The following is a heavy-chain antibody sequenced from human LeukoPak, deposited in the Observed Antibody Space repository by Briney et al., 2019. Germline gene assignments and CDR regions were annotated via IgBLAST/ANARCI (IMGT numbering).Heavy chain of an antibody. CDR1: GASISSYY. J-gene: IGHJ4*02. CDR2: IYYSGST. V-gene: IGHV4-30-4*01. CDR3: ARGRRGYSYGTYYFDY. D-gene: IGHD5-18*01. Sequence: SSETLSLTCTVSGASISSYYWSWIRQPPGKGLEWIGYIYYSGSTYYNPSLKSRVTISVDTSKNQFSLKLSSVTAADTAVYYCARGRRGYSYGTYYFDYWGQGTLVTVSS.